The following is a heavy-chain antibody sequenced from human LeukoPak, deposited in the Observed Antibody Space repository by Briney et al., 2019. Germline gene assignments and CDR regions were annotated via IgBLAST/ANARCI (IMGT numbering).Heavy chain of an antibody. CDR2: IIPIFGTA. CDR1: GGTFSSYA. CDR3: ARGFQQLTNWFDP. Sequence: SVKVSCKASGGTFSSYAISWVRQAPGQGLEWMGGIIPIFGTANYAQKFQGRVTITADESTSTAYMELSSLRSEDTAVYYCARGFQQLTNWFDPWGQGTLVTVSS. V-gene: IGHV1-69*13. D-gene: IGHD6-13*01. J-gene: IGHJ5*02.